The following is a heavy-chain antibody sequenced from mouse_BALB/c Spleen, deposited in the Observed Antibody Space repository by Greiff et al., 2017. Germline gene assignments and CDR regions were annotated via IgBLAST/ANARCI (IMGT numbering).Heavy chain of an antibody. Sequence: QVQLQQSGAELVKPGASVKMSCKAFGYTFTTYPIEWMKQNHGKSLEWIGNFHPYNDDTKYNEKFKGKAKLTVEKSSSTVYLELSRLTSDDSAVYYCARGTYGNWYFDVWGAGTTVTVSS. CDR3: ARGTYGNWYFDV. D-gene: IGHD2-1*01. V-gene: IGHV1-47*01. CDR1: GYTFTTYP. CDR2: FHPYNDDT. J-gene: IGHJ1*01.